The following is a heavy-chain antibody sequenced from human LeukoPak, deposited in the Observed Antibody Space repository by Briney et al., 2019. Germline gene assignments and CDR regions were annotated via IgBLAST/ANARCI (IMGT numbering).Heavy chain of an antibody. Sequence: GGSLRLSCAASGFTFSSYAMSWVRQAPGKGLEWVSAISGSGGSTYYANSVKGRFTISRDNSKNTLYLQMNSLRAEDTAVYYCARIQLWLILDYWGQGTLVTVSS. J-gene: IGHJ4*02. V-gene: IGHV3-23*01. D-gene: IGHD5-18*01. CDR2: ISGSGGST. CDR3: ARIQLWLILDY. CDR1: GFTFSSYA.